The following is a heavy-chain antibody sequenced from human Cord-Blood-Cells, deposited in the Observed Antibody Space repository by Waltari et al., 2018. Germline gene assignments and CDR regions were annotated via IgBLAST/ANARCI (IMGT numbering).Heavy chain of an antibody. CDR2: IIPIFGTA. D-gene: IGHD3-22*01. J-gene: IGHJ4*02. Sequence: QVQLVQSGAEVKKPGSSVKVSCKASVGTFSSYAISWVRQAPGQGLEWMGGIIPIFGTANYAQKFQGRVTITADESTSTAYMELSSLRSEDTAVYYCARDTPLYYDSSGYDYWGQGTLVTVSS. CDR1: VGTFSSYA. CDR3: ARDTPLYYDSSGYDY. V-gene: IGHV1-69*01.